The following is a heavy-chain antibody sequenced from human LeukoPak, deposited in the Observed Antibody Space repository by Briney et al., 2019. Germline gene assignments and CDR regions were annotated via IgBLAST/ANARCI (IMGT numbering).Heavy chain of an antibody. V-gene: IGHV4-59*08. Sequence: SETLSLTCTVSGGSISSYYWSWIRQPPGKGLEWIGYIYYSGSTNYNPSLKSRVTISVDTSKNQFSLKLSSVTAADTAVYYCARLGVGIAAARLFDYWGQGTPVTVSS. CDR3: ARLGVGIAAARLFDY. J-gene: IGHJ4*02. D-gene: IGHD6-13*01. CDR1: GGSISSYY. CDR2: IYYSGST.